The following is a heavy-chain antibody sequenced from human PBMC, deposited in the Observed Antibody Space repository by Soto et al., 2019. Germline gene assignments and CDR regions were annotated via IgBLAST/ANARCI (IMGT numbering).Heavy chain of an antibody. CDR2: IYYSGST. CDR1: GGSISSGGYY. CDR3: ARDTGRRYCSSTSCPYNWFDP. D-gene: IGHD2-2*01. Sequence: SETLSLTCTVSGGSISSGGYYWSWIRQHPGKGLEWIGYIYYSGSTYYNPSLKSRVTISVDTSKNQFSLKLSSVTAADTAVYYCARDTGRRYCSSTSCPYNWFDPWGQGTLVTVST. V-gene: IGHV4-31*03. J-gene: IGHJ5*02.